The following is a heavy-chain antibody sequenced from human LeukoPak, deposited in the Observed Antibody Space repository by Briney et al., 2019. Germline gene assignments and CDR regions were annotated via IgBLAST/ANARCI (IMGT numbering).Heavy chain of an antibody. D-gene: IGHD1-26*01. V-gene: IGHV4-30-4*08. CDR2: IYYSGST. CDR3: ARHEYSGSYYGLSWFDP. J-gene: IGHJ5*02. CDR1: GGSISSGDYY. Sequence: SETLSLTCTVSGGSISSGDYYWSWIRQPPGKGLEWIGYIYYSGSTYYNPSLKSRVTISVDTSKNQFSLKLSSLTAADTAVYYCARHEYSGSYYGLSWFDPWGQGTLVTVSS.